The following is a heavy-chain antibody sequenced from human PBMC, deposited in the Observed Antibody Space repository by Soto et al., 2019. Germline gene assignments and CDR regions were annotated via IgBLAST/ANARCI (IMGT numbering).Heavy chain of an antibody. CDR2: ISYDGSNK. Sequence: GGSLRLSCAASGFTFSSYGMHWVRQAPGKGLEWVAVISYDGSNKYYADSVKGRFTISRDNSKNTPYLQMNSLRAEDTAVYYCAKECMVVPAAFEGPPAELDVWGQGTTVTVSS. V-gene: IGHV3-30*18. D-gene: IGHD2-2*01. CDR1: GFTFSSYG. J-gene: IGHJ6*02. CDR3: AKECMVVPAAFEGPPAELDV.